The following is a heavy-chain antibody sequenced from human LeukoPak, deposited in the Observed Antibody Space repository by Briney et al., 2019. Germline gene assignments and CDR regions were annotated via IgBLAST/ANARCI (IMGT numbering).Heavy chain of an antibody. Sequence: SQTLSLTCAISGDSVSSNSATWNWMRQSPSRGLEWLGRTYYRSKWYNDYAVSVKSRITITPDTSKNQFSLQLNSVTPEDTAVYYCAREAEITRFDYWGQGTLVTVSS. CDR3: AREAEITRFDY. V-gene: IGHV6-1*01. J-gene: IGHJ4*02. CDR2: TYYRSKWYN. D-gene: IGHD5-24*01. CDR1: GDSVSSNSAT.